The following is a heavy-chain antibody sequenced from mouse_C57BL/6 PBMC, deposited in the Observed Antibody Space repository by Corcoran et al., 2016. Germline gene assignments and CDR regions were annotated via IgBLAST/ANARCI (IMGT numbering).Heavy chain of an antibody. J-gene: IGHJ1*03. CDR2: INTYSGVP. Sequence: QIQLVQSGPELKKPGETVKISCKASGYTFTTYGMSWVKQAPGKGLKWMGWINTYSGVPTYADDFKGRFAFSLETSASTAYLQINNLKNEDTATYFCARFDGYYWYFDVLGTGTTVTVSS. CDR1: GYTFTTYG. CDR3: ARFDGYYWYFDV. V-gene: IGHV9-3*01. D-gene: IGHD2-3*01.